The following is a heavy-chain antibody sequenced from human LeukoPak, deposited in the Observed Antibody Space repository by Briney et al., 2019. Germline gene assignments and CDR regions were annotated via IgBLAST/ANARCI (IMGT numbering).Heavy chain of an antibody. J-gene: IGHJ4*02. CDR3: ARARNGLVVVIPAGVFDY. CDR2: MFLDGTA. CDR1: GYSIRSGYS. V-gene: IGHV4-38-2*02. Sequence: SETLSLTCSVSGYSIRSGYSWGWIRQPPGKGLEWVGTMFLDGTAYYNPSLKSRVTISVDTSKNQFSLDLGSVSATDTAVYYCARARNGLVVVIPAGVFDYWGQGTLVTVSS. D-gene: IGHD2-2*01.